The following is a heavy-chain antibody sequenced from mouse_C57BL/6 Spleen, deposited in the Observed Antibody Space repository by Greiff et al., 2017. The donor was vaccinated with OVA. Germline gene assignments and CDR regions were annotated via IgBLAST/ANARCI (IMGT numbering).Heavy chain of an antibody. CDR3: ARIMITTDYYAMDY. J-gene: IGHJ4*01. CDR2: IWSGGST. V-gene: IGHV2-2*01. Sequence: VKVVESGPGLVQPSQSLSITCTVSGFSLTSYGVHWVRQSPGKGLEWLGVIWSGGSTDYNAAFISRLSISKDNSKSQVFFKMNSLQADDTAIYYCARIMITTDYYAMDYWGQGTSVTVSS. D-gene: IGHD2-4*01. CDR1: GFSLTSYG.